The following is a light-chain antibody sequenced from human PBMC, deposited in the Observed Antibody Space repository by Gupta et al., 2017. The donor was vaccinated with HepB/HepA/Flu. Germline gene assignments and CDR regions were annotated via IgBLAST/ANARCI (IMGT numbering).Light chain of an antibody. CDR3: QQYYSTPLT. Sequence: DIVMTQSPDSLAVSPGERATINCKSSQSVLYSSNNKNYLAWYQQKPGQPPKLLIYWASTRESGVPDRFSGSGSGTXFTLTIXSLQAEDVAVYYCQQYYSTPLTFGXGTKVEIK. CDR2: WAS. V-gene: IGKV4-1*01. J-gene: IGKJ4*01. CDR1: QSVLYSSNNKNY.